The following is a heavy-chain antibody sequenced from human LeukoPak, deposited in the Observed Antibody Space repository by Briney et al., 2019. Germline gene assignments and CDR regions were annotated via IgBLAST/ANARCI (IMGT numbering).Heavy chain of an antibody. CDR2: IYYSAST. CDR1: GGSISSHY. J-gene: IGHJ6*03. D-gene: IGHD2-15*01. Sequence: SETLSLTCTVSGGSISSHYWSWIRQPPGKGLEWIGYIYYSASTNYNPSLKSRVTISVDTSKNQFSLKLSSVTAADTAVYYCARVRSRSERMYYYYYYYMDVWGKGTTVTVSS. V-gene: IGHV4-59*11. CDR3: ARVRSRSERMYYYYYYYMDV.